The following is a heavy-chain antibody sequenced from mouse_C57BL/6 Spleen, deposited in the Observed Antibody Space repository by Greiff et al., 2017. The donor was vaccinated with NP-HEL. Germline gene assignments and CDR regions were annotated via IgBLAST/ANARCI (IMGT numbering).Heavy chain of an antibody. CDR1: GFSFNTYA. CDR3: VSSNWDLGWFAY. CDR2: IRSKSNNYAT. J-gene: IGHJ3*01. Sequence: EVMLVESGGGLVQPKGSLKLSCAASGFSFNTYAMNWVRQAPGKGLEWVARIRSKSNNYATYYADSVKDRFTISRDDSESMLYLQMNNLKTEDTAIYYCVSSNWDLGWFAYWGQGTLVTVSA. D-gene: IGHD4-1*01. V-gene: IGHV10-1*01.